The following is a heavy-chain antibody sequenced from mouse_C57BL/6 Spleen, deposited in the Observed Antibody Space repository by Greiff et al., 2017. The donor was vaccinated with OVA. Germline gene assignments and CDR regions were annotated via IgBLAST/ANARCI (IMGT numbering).Heavy chain of an antibody. CDR1: EYEFPSHD. CDR3: ARLHYYGSSYDWYFDV. CDR2: INSDGGST. J-gene: IGHJ1*03. Sequence: EVQRVESGGGLVQPGESLKLSCESNEYEFPSHDMSWVRKTPEKRLELVAAINSDGGSTYYPDTMERRFIISRDNTKKTLYLQMSSLRSEDTALYYCARLHYYGSSYDWYFDVWGTGTTVTVSS. D-gene: IGHD1-1*01. V-gene: IGHV5-2*01.